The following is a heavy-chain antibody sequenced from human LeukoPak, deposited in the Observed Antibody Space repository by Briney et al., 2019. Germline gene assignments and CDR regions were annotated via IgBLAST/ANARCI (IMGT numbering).Heavy chain of an antibody. D-gene: IGHD4-11*01. CDR3: ARGSETVTTPNFDY. CDR1: GGSISSSSYY. V-gene: IGHV4-39*01. Sequence: PSETLSLTCTVSGGSISSSSYYWGWIRQPPGKGLEWIGSIYYSGSTYYNPSLKSRVTISVDTSKNQFSLKLSSVTAADTAVYYCARGSETVTTPNFDYWGQGTLVTVSS. CDR2: IYYSGST. J-gene: IGHJ4*02.